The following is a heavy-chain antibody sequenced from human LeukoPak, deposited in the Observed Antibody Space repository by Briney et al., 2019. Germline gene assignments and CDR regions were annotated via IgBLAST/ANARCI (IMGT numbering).Heavy chain of an antibody. CDR2: IIPIGGTT. Sequence: ASVTVSCKASGYTFTSYYKHWVRQAHGQGNEWWVLIIPIGGTTSYAQKSLGRLTITCDTSTSTVYMELINLRSEDTAVYYCARVRASIWSIDYWGQGTLVTASS. CDR3: ARVRASIWSIDY. J-gene: IGHJ4*02. D-gene: IGHD3-10*01. CDR1: GYTFTSYY. V-gene: IGHV1-46*01.